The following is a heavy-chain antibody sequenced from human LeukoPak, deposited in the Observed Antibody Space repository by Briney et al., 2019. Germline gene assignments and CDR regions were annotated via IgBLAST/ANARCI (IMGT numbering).Heavy chain of an antibody. CDR1: GGTFRYYA. CDR2: LIPMFGTT. D-gene: IGHD1-7*01. Sequence: SVKVSCKTSGGTFRYYAIGWVRQAPGHGLEWMGGLIPMFGTTNYAQQFQGRVTITADESTTTSYMELSRLRFEDTAVYFCARVAAGTTFMDNWFDPWGQGTLVTVS. CDR3: ARVAAGTTFMDNWFDP. J-gene: IGHJ5*02. V-gene: IGHV1-69*13.